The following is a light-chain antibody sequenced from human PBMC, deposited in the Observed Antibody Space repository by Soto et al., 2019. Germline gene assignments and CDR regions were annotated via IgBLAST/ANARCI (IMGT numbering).Light chain of an antibody. J-gene: IGLJ2*01. CDR2: STN. Sequence: QTVVTQEPSFSVSPGRTVTLTCGLSSGSVSTSYYPSWYQQTPGQAPRTLIYSTNTRSSGVPDRFSGSILGNKAALTITGDPADDASDYYCVLYMGSGISVFGGGTKLTVL. V-gene: IGLV8-61*01. CDR1: SGSVSTSYY. CDR3: VLYMGSGISV.